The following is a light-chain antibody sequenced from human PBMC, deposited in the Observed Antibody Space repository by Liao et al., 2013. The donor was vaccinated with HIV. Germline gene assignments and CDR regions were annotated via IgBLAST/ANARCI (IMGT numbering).Light chain of an antibody. CDR3: QVWDSSSDHPV. Sequence: SYELTQPPSVSVSPGQTASITCSGDKLGDKYACWYQQKPGQSPVLVIYQDSKRPSGIPERISGSNSGNTATLTVSRVEAGDEADYYCQVWDSSSDHPVFGGGTKLTVL. CDR1: KLGDKY. CDR2: QDS. V-gene: IGLV3-1*01. J-gene: IGLJ2*01.